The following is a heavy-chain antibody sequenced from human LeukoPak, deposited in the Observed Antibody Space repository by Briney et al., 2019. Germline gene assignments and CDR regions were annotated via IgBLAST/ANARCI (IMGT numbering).Heavy chain of an antibody. V-gene: IGHV3-15*01. D-gene: IGHD2-15*01. Sequence: GGSLRLSCVGSGFTFSDAWMSWVRQAPGKGLEWVGRIKSKRDGGTIDYAASVKGRFTISRDDSRNTLYLQMNSLKTEDTAVYYCTTRRQDGWWGQGTLVTVS. CDR2: IKSKRDGGTI. J-gene: IGHJ4*02. CDR1: GFTFSDAW. CDR3: TTRRQDGW.